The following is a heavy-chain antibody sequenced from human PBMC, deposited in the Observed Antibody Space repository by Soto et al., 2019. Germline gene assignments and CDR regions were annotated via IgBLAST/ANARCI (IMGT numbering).Heavy chain of an antibody. CDR2: ISGSGGST. J-gene: IGHJ5*02. Sequence: EVQLVESGGGLVQPGGSLRLSCAASGFTLSSYWMHWVRQAPGKGLVWVSAISGSGGSTYYADSVKGRFTISRDNSKNTLYLQMNSLRAEDTAVYYCPKDPPFRRSRRGWFDPWGQGTLVTVSS. D-gene: IGHD1-26*01. CDR1: GFTLSSYW. CDR3: PKDPPFRRSRRGWFDP. V-gene: IGHV3-23*04.